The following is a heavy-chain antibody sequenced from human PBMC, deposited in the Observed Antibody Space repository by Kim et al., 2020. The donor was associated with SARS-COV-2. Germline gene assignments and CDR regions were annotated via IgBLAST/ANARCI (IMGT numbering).Heavy chain of an antibody. V-gene: IGHV4-59*01. CDR1: GGSISSYY. CDR2: IYYSGST. D-gene: IGHD6-19*01. CDR3: ASDGGWYPDHYYRMDV. Sequence: SETLSLTCTVSGGSISSYYWSWIRQPPGKGLEWIGYIYYSGSTNYNPSLNSRVTISVDTSKNQLSLKLSSVTAAATAAYYRASDGGWYPDHYYRMDVRR. J-gene: IGHJ6*02.